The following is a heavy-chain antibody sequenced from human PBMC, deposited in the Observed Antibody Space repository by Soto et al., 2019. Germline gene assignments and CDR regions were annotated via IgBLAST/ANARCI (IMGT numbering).Heavy chain of an antibody. V-gene: IGHV3-66*01. CDR1: GFTVSSNY. CDR3: ARDPAGSSTFDY. D-gene: IGHD1-26*01. J-gene: IGHJ4*02. Sequence: VQLVESGGGLVQPGGSLRLSCAASGFTVSSNYMSWVRQAPGKGLEWVSVIYSGGSTYYADSVKGRFTISRDNSKNTLYLQMNSLRAEDTAVYYCARDPAGSSTFDYWGQGTLVTVSS. CDR2: IYSGGST.